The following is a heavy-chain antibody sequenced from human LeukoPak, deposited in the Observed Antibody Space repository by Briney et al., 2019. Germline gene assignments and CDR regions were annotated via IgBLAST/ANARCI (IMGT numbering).Heavy chain of an antibody. D-gene: IGHD3-22*01. CDR2: IIPILGIA. J-gene: IGHJ1*01. CDR1: GGTFSSYA. Sequence: ASVKVSCKASGGTFSSYAISWVRQAPGQGLEWMGRIIPILGIANYAQKFQGRVTITADKSTSTAYMELSSLRSEDMAVYYCARAVNYYDSSGYPSEYFQHWGQGTLVTVSS. CDR3: ARAVNYYDSSGYPSEYFQH. V-gene: IGHV1-69*04.